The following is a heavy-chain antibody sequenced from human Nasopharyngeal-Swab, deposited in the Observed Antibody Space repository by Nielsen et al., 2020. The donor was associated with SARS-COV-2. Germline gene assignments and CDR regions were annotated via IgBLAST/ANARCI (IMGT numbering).Heavy chain of an antibody. CDR3: ARAIKIFGAVVGSFDP. Sequence: SETLSLTCSVSGGSMTSNNYYWGWIRQPLEKGLEWIGNIYYNGITYYNPSLKSRVTISLDTSKSQFSLKLTSVTAADTAVYYCARAIKIFGAVVGSFDPWGQGTLVTVSS. CDR2: IYYNGIT. J-gene: IGHJ5*02. V-gene: IGHV4-39*07. CDR1: GGSMTSNNYY. D-gene: IGHD3-3*01.